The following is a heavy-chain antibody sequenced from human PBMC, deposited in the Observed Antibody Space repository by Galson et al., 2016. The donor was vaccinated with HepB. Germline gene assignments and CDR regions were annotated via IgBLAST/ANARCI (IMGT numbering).Heavy chain of an antibody. D-gene: IGHD4-11*01. Sequence: SLRLSCAASGFTFSSYSMNWVRQTPGKGLEWVSYITSSYTIYYADSVKGRFTISRDNAENSLYLQMNSLRDEDTAMYYCARVTTPFLNCDSWGQGTLVTVSS. J-gene: IGHJ4*02. CDR3: ARVTTPFLNCDS. CDR1: GFTFSSYS. CDR2: ITSSYTI. V-gene: IGHV3-48*02.